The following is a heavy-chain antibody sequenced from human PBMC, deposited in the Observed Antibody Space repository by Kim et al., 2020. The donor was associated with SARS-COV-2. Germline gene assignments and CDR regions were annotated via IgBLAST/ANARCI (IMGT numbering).Heavy chain of an antibody. J-gene: IGHJ6*02. D-gene: IGHD1-26*01. CDR1: GFTFSSYS. CDR2: ISSSSSYI. CDR3: ARDPHSGSYHRNYYYGMDV. V-gene: IGHV3-21*01. Sequence: GGSLRLSCAASGFTFSSYSMNWVRQAPGKGLEWVSSISSSSSYIYYADSVKGRFTISRDNAKNSLYLQMNSLRAEDTAVYYCARDPHSGSYHRNYYYGMDVWGQGTTVTVSS.